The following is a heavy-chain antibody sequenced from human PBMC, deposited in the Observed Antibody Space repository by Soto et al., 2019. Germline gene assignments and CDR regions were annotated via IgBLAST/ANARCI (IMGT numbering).Heavy chain of an antibody. V-gene: IGHV3-15*07. CDR2: IKSKGDGGTT. D-gene: IGHD2-8*01. Sequence: EVQVVQSGGGLVKPGGSLRLSCAPSGFIFINAWMNWVRQAPGKGLEWVGRIKSKGDGGTTDYAAPVKGRFTISRDDSQSILYLHMNSLTTDDTGLYYCVTEAHSRAASANGPATYWGQGSLVTVSS. J-gene: IGHJ4*02. CDR3: VTEAHSRAASANGPATY. CDR1: GFIFINAW.